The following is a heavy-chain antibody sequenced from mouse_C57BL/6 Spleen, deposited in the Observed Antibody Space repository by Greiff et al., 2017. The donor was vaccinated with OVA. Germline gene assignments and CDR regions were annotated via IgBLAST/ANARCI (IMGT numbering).Heavy chain of an antibody. CDR3: ARSGDYDWFAY. J-gene: IGHJ3*01. CDR1: GYAFRSSW. V-gene: IGHV1-82*01. CDR2: IYPGDGDT. D-gene: IGHD2-4*01. Sequence: VQLQQSGPELVKPGASVKISCKASGYAFRSSWMNWVKQRPGKGLEWIGRIYPGDGDTNYNGKFKGKATLTADKSSSTAYMQLSSLTSEDSAVYFCARSGDYDWFAYWGQGTLVTVSA.